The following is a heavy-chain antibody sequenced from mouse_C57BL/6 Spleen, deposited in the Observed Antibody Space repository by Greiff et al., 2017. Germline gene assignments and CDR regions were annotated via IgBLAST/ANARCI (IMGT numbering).Heavy chain of an antibody. CDR1: GYTFTDYY. CDR3: ARQIYDGYYGAMDY. Sequence: EVQLQQSGPVLVKPGASVKMSCKASGYTFTDYYMNWVKQSNGKSLEWIGVINPYNGGTSYNQKFKGKATLTVDKSSSTAYMELNSLTSEDSAVYYCARQIYDGYYGAMDYWGQGTSVTVSS. D-gene: IGHD2-3*01. J-gene: IGHJ4*01. CDR2: INPYNGGT. V-gene: IGHV1-19*01.